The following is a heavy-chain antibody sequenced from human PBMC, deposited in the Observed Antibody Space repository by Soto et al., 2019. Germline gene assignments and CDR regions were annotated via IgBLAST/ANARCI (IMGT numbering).Heavy chain of an antibody. CDR2: ITGGGDDT. D-gene: IGHD6-25*01. V-gene: IGHV3-23*01. J-gene: IGHJ4*01. CDR3: AKGSSSGRPYYFYF. CDR1: GFTVSSNY. Sequence: GGSLRLSCVTSGFTVSSNYMSWVRQAPGKGLEWVSAITGGGDDTYYADSVKGRFTISRDYSKNTLYLQMNTLGAEDTAIYYCAKGSSSGRPYYFYFWGQGTLVTVSS.